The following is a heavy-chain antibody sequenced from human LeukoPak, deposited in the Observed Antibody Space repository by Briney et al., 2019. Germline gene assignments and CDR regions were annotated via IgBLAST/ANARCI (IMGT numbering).Heavy chain of an antibody. D-gene: IGHD6-13*01. CDR1: VGTFSSYA. CDR3: ASGGSSSWGS. V-gene: IGHV1-69*04. Sequence: SVKVSCKASVGTFSSYAISWVRQAPGQGLEWMGRIIPILGIANYAQKFQGRATITADKSTSTAYMELSSLRSEDTAVYYCASGGSSSWGSWGQGTLVTVSS. J-gene: IGHJ5*02. CDR2: IIPILGIA.